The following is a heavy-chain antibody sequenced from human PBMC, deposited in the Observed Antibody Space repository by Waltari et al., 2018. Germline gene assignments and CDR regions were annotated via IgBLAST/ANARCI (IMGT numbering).Heavy chain of an antibody. D-gene: IGHD5-18*01. J-gene: IGHJ4*02. V-gene: IGHV4-59*01. CDR3: ARHSYGHFDY. CDR1: GGSISSYY. Sequence: QVQLQESGPGLVKPSETLSLTCTVSGGSISSYYWSWIRQPPGKGLEWIGYIYYSGSTNYNPSLKSRVNISVDTSKNQFSLKLSSVTAADTAVYYCARHSYGHFDYWGQGTLVTVSS. CDR2: IYYSGST.